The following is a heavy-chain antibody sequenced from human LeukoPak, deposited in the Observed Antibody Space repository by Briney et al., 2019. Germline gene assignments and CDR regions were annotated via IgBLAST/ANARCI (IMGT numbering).Heavy chain of an antibody. J-gene: IGHJ4*02. V-gene: IGHV3-13*01. CDR1: GFTLSSYA. CDR2: IGTAGDT. CDR3: AKDQRWESPHYLDS. Sequence: GGSLRLSCAASGFTLSSYAMHWVRQPAGKGLEWVSAIGTAGDTFYPGSVKGRFTISRDNSKNTLYVQMNSLRDEDTALYYCAKDQRWESPHYLDSWGQGTLVTVSS. D-gene: IGHD1-26*01.